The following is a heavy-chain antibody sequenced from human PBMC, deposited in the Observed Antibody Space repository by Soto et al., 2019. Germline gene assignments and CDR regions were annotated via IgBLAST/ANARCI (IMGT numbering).Heavy chain of an antibody. V-gene: IGHV1-69*12. CDR3: AQTLGLAVTGPGRFDL. CDR2: IIPIFATA. CDR1: GGTFTSNA. Sequence: QVQLVQSGAEVKKPGTSVKVSCKASGGTFTSNAISWVRQAPGQGLEWMGGIIPIFATANYAQKFQGRVTITADDSTSTAYMELRGLRSEDTAVYYCAQTLGLAVTGPGRFDLWGRGTLVTVSS. J-gene: IGHJ2*01. D-gene: IGHD6-19*01.